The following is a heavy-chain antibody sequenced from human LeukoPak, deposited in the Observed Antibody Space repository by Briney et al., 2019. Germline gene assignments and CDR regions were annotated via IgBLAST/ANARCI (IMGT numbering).Heavy chain of an antibody. CDR3: AKDRFVGSGPFDY. CDR1: GFTFSSYA. J-gene: IGHJ4*02. D-gene: IGHD6-25*01. CDR2: ISGSGGST. Sequence: GGSLRLSCAASGFTFSSYAMSWVRQAPGKGLEWVSAISGSGGSTYYADSVKGRFAISRDNSKNTLYLQMNSLRAEDTAVYYCAKDRFVGSGPFDYWGQGTLVTVSS. V-gene: IGHV3-23*01.